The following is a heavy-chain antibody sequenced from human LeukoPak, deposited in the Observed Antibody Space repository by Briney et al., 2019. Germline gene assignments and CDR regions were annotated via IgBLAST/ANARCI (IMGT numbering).Heavy chain of an antibody. D-gene: IGHD3-3*01. CDR2: VDPEDGET. V-gene: IGHV1-69-2*01. Sequence: ASVKVSCKVSGYTFTDYYMHWVQQAPGKGLEWMGLVDPEDGETIYAEKFQGRVTITADTSTDTAYMELSSLRSEDTAVYYCARGLDDFWSGLIHYWGQGTLVTVSS. CDR1: GYTFTDYY. J-gene: IGHJ4*02. CDR3: ARGLDDFWSGLIHY.